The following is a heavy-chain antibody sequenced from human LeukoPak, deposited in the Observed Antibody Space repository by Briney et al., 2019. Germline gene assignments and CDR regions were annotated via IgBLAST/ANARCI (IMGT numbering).Heavy chain of an antibody. Sequence: SETLSLTCTVSGDSISSSSYYWGWIRQPPGKGLEWIGSIYYSGSTYYNPSLKSRVTISVDTSKNQFSLKLSSVTAADTAVYYCARPPPGPYYYDSSGYYSDAFDIWGQGTMVTVSS. J-gene: IGHJ3*02. D-gene: IGHD3-22*01. CDR3: ARPPPGPYYYDSSGYYSDAFDI. V-gene: IGHV4-39*01. CDR1: GDSISSSSYY. CDR2: IYYSGST.